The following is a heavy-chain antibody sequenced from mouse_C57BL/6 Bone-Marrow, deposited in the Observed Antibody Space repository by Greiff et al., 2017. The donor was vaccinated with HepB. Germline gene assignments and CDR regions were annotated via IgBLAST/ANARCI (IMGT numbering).Heavy chain of an antibody. J-gene: IGHJ1*03. V-gene: IGHV1-7*01. CDR1: GYTFTSYW. D-gene: IGHD1-1*01. CDR2: INPSSGYT. Sequence: VQLQQSGAELAKPGASVKLSCKASGYTFTSYWMHWVKQRPGQGLEWIGYINPSSGYTKYNQKFKDKATLSADKYSSTAYMQLSSLTYEDSAVYYCARSLLLRYQRGGYFDVWGTGTTVTVSS. CDR3: ARSLLLRYQRGGYFDV.